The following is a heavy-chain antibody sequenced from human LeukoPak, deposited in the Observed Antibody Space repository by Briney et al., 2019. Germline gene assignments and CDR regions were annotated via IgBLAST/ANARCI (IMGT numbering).Heavy chain of an antibody. D-gene: IGHD5-12*01. CDR3: ARRSGYDIVDY. V-gene: IGHV4-39*01. CDR1: GGPISSSSYY. CDR2: VYYSGST. Sequence: SETLSLTCTVSGGPISSSSYYWGWIRQPPGKGLEWIGSVYYSGSTYYNPSLKSRVTISVDTSKNQFSLKLTSVTAADTAVYYCARRSGYDIVDYWGQGTLVTVSS. J-gene: IGHJ4*02.